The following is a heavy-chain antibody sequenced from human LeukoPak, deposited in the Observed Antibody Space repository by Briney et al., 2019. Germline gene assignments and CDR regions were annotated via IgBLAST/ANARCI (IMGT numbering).Heavy chain of an antibody. CDR2: IYSGGST. D-gene: IGHD1-14*01. Sequence: GGSLRLSCAASGFTVSSNYMSWVRQAPGKGLEWVSVIYSGGSTYYADSVKGRFTISRDNSKNTLYLQMNSLRAEDTAVYYCATETIGRHYDYWGQGTLLTVSS. V-gene: IGHV3-53*01. CDR3: ATETIGRHYDY. J-gene: IGHJ4*02. CDR1: GFTVSSNY.